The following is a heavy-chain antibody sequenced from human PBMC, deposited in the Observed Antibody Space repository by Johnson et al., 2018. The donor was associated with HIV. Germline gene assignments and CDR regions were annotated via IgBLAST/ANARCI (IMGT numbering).Heavy chain of an antibody. CDR2: IKQDGSEK. CDR1: GFTFSSYW. D-gene: IGHD2-21*02. J-gene: IGHJ3*02. V-gene: IGHV3-7*05. Sequence: EVQLVESGGGVVQPGRSLRLSCAASGFTFSSYWMSWVRQAPGKGLEWVANIKQDGSEKYYVDSVKGRFTISRDNAKNSLYLQMNSLRAEDTAVYYCARGGAYCGGDCNAFDIWGQGTMVTVSS. CDR3: ARGGAYCGGDCNAFDI.